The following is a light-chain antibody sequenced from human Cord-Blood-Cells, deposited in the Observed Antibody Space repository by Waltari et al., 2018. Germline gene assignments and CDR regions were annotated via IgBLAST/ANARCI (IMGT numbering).Light chain of an antibody. V-gene: IGLV2-11*01. J-gene: IGLJ2*01. CDR1: SSAVGGYNY. Sequence: QSALTQPRSVSGSPGQSVTISRTGTSSAVGGYNYVSWYQQHPGKAPKHMISEVSKRPSGVPDRFSGSKSGNTASLTISGLQAEDEADYYCCSYAGSYTLVFGGGTKLTVL. CDR2: EVS. CDR3: CSYAGSYTLV.